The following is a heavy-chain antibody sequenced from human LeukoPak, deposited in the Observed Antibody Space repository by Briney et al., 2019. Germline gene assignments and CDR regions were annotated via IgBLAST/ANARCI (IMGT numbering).Heavy chain of an antibody. V-gene: IGHV4-59*08. J-gene: IGHJ6*02. CDR1: GGSISSYY. CDR3: ARHGGLLWFQYYYYYYGMDV. CDR2: IYYSGST. Sequence: PSETLSLTCTVSGGSISSYYWSWIRQPPGKGLEWIGYIYYSGSTNYKPSLKSRVTISVDTSKNQFSLKLSSVTAADTAVYYCARHGGLLWFQYYYYYYGMDVWGQGTTVTVSS. D-gene: IGHD3-10*01.